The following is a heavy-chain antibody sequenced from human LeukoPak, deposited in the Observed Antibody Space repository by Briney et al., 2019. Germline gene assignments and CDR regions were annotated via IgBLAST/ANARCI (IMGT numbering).Heavy chain of an antibody. CDR2: ISTAGDT. Sequence: PGGSLRLSCAAAAFTCSNYDRHWGRQAIRKGLQWGSAISTAGDTYYPGSVRGRFTISREDDKNTLYLQLKSLAAGDTAVYYCARGSNTHFDYWGQGILVTVSS. CDR1: AFTCSNYD. V-gene: IGHV3-13*04. CDR3: ARGSNTHFDY. D-gene: IGHD2-8*01. J-gene: IGHJ4*02.